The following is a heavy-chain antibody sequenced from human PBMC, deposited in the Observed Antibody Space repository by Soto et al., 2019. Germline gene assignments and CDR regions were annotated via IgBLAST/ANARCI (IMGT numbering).Heavy chain of an antibody. CDR1: GGSISSGGYY. Sequence: SETLSLTCTVSGGSISSGGYYWSWIRQHPGKGLEWIGYIYYSGSTYYNPSLKSRVTISVDTSKNQFSLKLSSVTAADTAVYYCARFWALRFLEWSPPYYYYYGMDVWGQGTTVTVSS. V-gene: IGHV4-31*03. J-gene: IGHJ6*02. D-gene: IGHD3-3*01. CDR3: ARFWALRFLEWSPPYYYYYGMDV. CDR2: IYYSGST.